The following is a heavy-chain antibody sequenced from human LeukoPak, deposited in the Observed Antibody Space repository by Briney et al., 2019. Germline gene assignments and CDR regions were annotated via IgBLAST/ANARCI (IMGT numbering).Heavy chain of an antibody. V-gene: IGHV4-34*01. CDR3: AGTRGYYDSSGYYYVSGIRRGWFDP. CDR2: INHSGST. J-gene: IGHJ5*02. CDR1: GGSFSGYY. D-gene: IGHD3-22*01. Sequence: SETLSLTCAVYGGSFSGYYWSWIRQPPGKGLEWIGEINHSGSTNYNPSLKSRVTISVDTSKNQFSLKLSSVTAADTAVYYCAGTRGYYDSSGYYYVSGIRRGWFDPWGQGTLVTVSS.